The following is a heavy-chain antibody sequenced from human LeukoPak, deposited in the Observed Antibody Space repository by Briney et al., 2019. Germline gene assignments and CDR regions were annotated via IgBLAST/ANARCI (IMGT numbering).Heavy chain of an antibody. CDR1: GFTFSTYW. D-gene: IGHD2-15*01. Sequence: GGSLRLSCAASGFTFSTYWMSWVRQAPGKGLEWVANINQDGGENYYVDSVKGRFTISRDNAKNSLYLRMNSLRAEDTAVYYCARYCSGGSCFDYWGQGTLVTVSS. V-gene: IGHV3-7*03. J-gene: IGHJ4*02. CDR3: ARYCSGGSCFDY. CDR2: INQDGGEN.